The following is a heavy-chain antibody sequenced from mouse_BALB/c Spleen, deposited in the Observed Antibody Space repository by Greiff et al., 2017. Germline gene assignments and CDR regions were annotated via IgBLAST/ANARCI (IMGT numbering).Heavy chain of an antibody. CDR1: GFNIKDYY. D-gene: IGHD1-1*01. Sequence: LVESGAELVRSGASVKLSCTASGFNIKDYYMYWVKERPEQGLEWIGWIDPENGDTEYAPKFQGKATMTADTSSNTAYLQLSSLTSEDTAVYYCNAVPITPYYAMDYWGQGTSVTVSS. CDR3: NAVPITPYYAMDY. V-gene: IGHV14-4*02. J-gene: IGHJ4*01. CDR2: IDPENGDT.